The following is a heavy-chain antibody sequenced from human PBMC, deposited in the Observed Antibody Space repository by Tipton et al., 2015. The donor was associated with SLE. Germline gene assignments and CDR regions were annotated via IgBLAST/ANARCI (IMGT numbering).Heavy chain of an antibody. CDR2: IYYSGSS. J-gene: IGHJ3*01. Sequence: TLSLTCTVSGGSISSRSYYWVWILQPTGKELDWYGIIYYSGSSYYNPSIQGRVTISVDTSKNQFSLKLIAVTAADTAVYYCAREQGGWHPNNAFDLWGQGTMVTVSS. D-gene: IGHD6-19*01. CDR3: AREQGGWHPNNAFDL. CDR1: GGSISSRSYY. V-gene: IGHV4-39*07.